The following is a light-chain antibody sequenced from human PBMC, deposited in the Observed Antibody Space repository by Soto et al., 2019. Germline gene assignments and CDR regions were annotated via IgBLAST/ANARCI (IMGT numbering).Light chain of an antibody. V-gene: IGKV3-11*01. J-gene: IGKJ5*01. CDR2: DAS. CDR3: HQRQYWPPIT. Sequence: EIVLTQSPATLSLSPGERATLSCRTSLSVSVYLDWYQQKPGQAPRLLISDASNRATGIPARFSGSGSGTDFTLTISSLEPEDFAVYYCHQRQYWPPITFGQGTRL. CDR1: LSVSVY.